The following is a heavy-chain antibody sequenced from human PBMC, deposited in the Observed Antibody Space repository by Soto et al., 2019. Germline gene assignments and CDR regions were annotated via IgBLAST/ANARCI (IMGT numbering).Heavy chain of an antibody. D-gene: IGHD3-10*01. CDR1: GFSLTTSGVG. J-gene: IGHJ4*02. CDR2: IYWDDDK. V-gene: IGHV2-5*02. Sequence: QITLKESGPTLVKPTQTLTLTCTFSGFSLTTSGVGVGWIRQPPGKALEWLALIYWDDDKRYSPSLKSRLTSTKDTSKKQVVLTMTNMDPVDTARYYCAGWPVREGFDYWGQGTLVTVSS. CDR3: AGWPVREGFDY.